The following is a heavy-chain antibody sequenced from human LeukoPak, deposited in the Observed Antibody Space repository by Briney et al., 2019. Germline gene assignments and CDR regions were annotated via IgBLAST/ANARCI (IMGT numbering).Heavy chain of an antibody. Sequence: GGSLRLSCAASGFTFSSYWMHWVRQAPGKGLVWVSRINSDGSSTSHADSVKGRFTISRDNAKNTLYLEVISLTADDTAVYYCAKDDAWLRFGEWSQGTLVTVSS. CDR3: AKDDAWLRFGE. CDR1: GFTFSSYW. CDR2: INSDGSST. D-gene: IGHD3-10*01. J-gene: IGHJ4*02. V-gene: IGHV3-74*01.